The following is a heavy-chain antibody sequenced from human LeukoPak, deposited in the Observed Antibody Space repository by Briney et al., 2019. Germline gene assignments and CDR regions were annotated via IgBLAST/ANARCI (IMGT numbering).Heavy chain of an antibody. D-gene: IGHD5-18*01. CDR2: IIPIFGTA. CDR1: GGTFSSYA. Sequence: SVKVSRKASGGTFSSYAISWVRQAPGQGLEWMGGIIPIFGTANYAQKFQGRVTITADESTGTAYMELSSLRSEDTAVYYCARDRGRRDTAMVLVGDYWGQGTLVTVSS. J-gene: IGHJ4*02. V-gene: IGHV1-69*13. CDR3: ARDRGRRDTAMVLVGDY.